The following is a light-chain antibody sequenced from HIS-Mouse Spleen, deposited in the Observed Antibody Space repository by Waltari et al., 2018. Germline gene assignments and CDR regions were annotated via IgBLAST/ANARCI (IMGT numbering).Light chain of an antibody. CDR3: SSYAGSNNLV. CDR2: EVS. Sequence: QSALTHPPSASGSPGQSVTISCTGTSSDVGGYNYVSWYQQHPGKAPKLMIYEVSKRPPGVPDRFSGSKSGNTASLTVSGLQAEDEADYYCSSYAGSNNLVFGGGTKLTVL. CDR1: SSDVGGYNY. J-gene: IGLJ2*01. V-gene: IGLV2-8*01.